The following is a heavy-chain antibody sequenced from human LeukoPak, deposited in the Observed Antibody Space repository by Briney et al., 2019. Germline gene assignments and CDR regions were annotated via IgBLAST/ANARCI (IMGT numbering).Heavy chain of an antibody. CDR1: GGSISSYY. V-gene: IGHV4-59*13. CDR3: ARDGYGGNPNWFDP. J-gene: IGHJ5*02. CDR2: IYYSGSD. Sequence: KTSETLSLTCTVSGGSISSYYWSWIRQPPGKGLEWIGYIYYSGSDNYNPSLKSRVTISVDTSKNQFSLKLSSVTAADTAVYYCARDGYGGNPNWFDPWGQGTLVTVSS. D-gene: IGHD4-23*01.